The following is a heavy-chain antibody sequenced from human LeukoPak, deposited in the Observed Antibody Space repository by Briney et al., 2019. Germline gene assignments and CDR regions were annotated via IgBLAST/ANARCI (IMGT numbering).Heavy chain of an antibody. CDR2: IYYSGST. V-gene: IGHV4-59*01. J-gene: IGHJ4*02. CDR1: GGSISSYY. Sequence: PSETLSLTCIVSGGSISSYYWSWIRQPPGKGLEWIGYIYYSGSTNYNPSLESRVTISVDTSKNQFSLKLSSVTAADTAVYYCAREYGSGWSGAGYWGQGTLVTVSS. D-gene: IGHD6-19*01. CDR3: AREYGSGWSGAGY.